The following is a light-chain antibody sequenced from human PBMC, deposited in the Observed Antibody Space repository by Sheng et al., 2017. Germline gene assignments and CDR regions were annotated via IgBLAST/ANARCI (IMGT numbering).Light chain of an antibody. J-gene: IGLJ3*02. CDR1: SSDVGGYNY. V-gene: IGLV2-14*03. CDR3: SSYTSTSTV. Sequence: QSALTQPASVSGSPGQSITISCTGTSSDVGGYNYVSWYQQHPGKAPKLMISDVSNRPSGVSNRFSGSKSGNTASLTISGLQAEDEADYYCSSYTSTSTVFGGGTEADRP. CDR2: DVS.